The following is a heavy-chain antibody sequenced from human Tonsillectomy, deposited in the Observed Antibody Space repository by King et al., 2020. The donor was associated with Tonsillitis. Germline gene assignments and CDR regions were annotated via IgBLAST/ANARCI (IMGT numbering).Heavy chain of an antibody. CDR2: ISGSGGST. CDR1: GFTFRSYA. J-gene: IGHJ4*02. Sequence: VQLVESGGGLVQPGGSLRLSCTASGFTFRSYAMSWVRQAPGKGLEWLSGISGSGGSTYYADSVKGRFAISRDNSKNTLYLETNSLRAEDTAGYYCAKDFNKWGYDGSGSDFWGQGTLVTVSS. D-gene: IGHD3-22*01. V-gene: IGHV3-23*04. CDR3: AKDFNKWGYDGSGSDF.